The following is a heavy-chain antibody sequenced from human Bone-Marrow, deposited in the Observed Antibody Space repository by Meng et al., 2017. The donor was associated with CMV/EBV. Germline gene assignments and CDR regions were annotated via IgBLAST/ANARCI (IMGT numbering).Heavy chain of an antibody. CDR3: ASTRGRPRGYSYGHPGGMDV. Sequence: SETLSLTCAVYGGSFSGYYWSWIRQPPGKGLEWIGEINHSGSTNYNPSLKSRVTISVDTSKNQFSLKLSSVTAADTAVYYCASTRGRPRGYSYGHPGGMDVWGQGTTVIVSS. J-gene: IGHJ6*02. CDR1: GGSFSGYY. V-gene: IGHV4-34*01. D-gene: IGHD5-18*01. CDR2: INHSGST.